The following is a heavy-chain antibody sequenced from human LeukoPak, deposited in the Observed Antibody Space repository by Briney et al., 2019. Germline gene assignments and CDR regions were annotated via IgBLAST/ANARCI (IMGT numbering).Heavy chain of an antibody. Sequence: GGSLRLSCGASGYTFSDYTMNWVRQAPGKGPEWISYISSGGSVMHYADSVKGRFTISRDNVENSLYLQMNSLRVEDTAVYYCTRDLEYWGQGILVTVSS. CDR3: TRDLEY. CDR2: ISSGGSVM. V-gene: IGHV3-48*01. CDR1: GYTFSDYT. J-gene: IGHJ4*02.